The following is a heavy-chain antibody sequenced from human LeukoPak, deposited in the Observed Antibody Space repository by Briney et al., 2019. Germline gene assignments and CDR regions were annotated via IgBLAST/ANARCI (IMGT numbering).Heavy chain of an antibody. CDR1: GGSISNYY. V-gene: IGHV4-59*01. J-gene: IGHJ4*02. Sequence: SETLSLTCTVSGGSISNYYWSWIRQPPGKGLEWIGYIYYSGTTNYNPSLKSRVTISVDTSKNQFSLKLSSVPAADTAVYYCARGDGYNPIDYWGQGTLVTVSS. CDR2: IYYSGTT. CDR3: ARGDGYNPIDY. D-gene: IGHD5-24*01.